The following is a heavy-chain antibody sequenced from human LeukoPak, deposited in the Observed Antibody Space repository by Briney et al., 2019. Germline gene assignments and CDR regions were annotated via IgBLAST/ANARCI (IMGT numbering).Heavy chain of an antibody. CDR2: ISGSGGST. V-gene: IGHV3-23*01. CDR3: AKDSWRYDY. Sequence: GGSLRLSCAASGFTFSDYVMSWVRQAPGKGLEWVSAISGSGGSTYYADSVKGRFTVSRDNSKNTLYLQMNSLRAEDTAVYYCAKDSWRYDYWGQGTLVTVSS. J-gene: IGHJ4*02. CDR1: GFTFSDYV.